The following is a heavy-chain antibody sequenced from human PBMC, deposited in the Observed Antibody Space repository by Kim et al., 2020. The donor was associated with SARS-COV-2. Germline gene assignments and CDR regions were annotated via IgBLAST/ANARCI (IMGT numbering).Heavy chain of an antibody. Sequence: GGSLRLSCAASGFTFSSYSMNWVRQAPGKGLEWVSYISSSSSTIYYADSVKGRFTISRDNAKNSLYLQMNSLRDEDTAVYYCASWKGAAAGPAYYYYGMDVWGQGTTVTVSS. CDR1: GFTFSSYS. CDR2: ISSSSSTI. D-gene: IGHD6-13*01. CDR3: ASWKGAAAGPAYYYYGMDV. J-gene: IGHJ6*02. V-gene: IGHV3-48*02.